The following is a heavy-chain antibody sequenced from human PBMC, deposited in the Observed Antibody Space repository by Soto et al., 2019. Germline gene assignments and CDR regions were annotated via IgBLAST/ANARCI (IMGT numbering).Heavy chain of an antibody. CDR1: GGSISSSSYY. Sequence: SETLSLTCTVSGGSISSSSYYWGWIRQPPGKGLEWIGSIYYSGSTYYNPSLKSRVTISVDTSKNQFSLKLSSVTAADTAVYYCARLDLRVRAFDIWGQGTMVTFSS. V-gene: IGHV4-39*01. CDR3: ARLDLRVRAFDI. CDR2: IYYSGST. J-gene: IGHJ3*02. D-gene: IGHD2-21*01.